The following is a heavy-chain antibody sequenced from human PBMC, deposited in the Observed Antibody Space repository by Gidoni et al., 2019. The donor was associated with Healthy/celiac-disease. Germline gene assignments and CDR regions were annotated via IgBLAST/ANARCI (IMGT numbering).Heavy chain of an antibody. CDR1: GFTFSSYS. V-gene: IGHV3-48*02. D-gene: IGHD6-19*01. CDR2: ISSSSSTI. Sequence: EVQLVESGGGLVQPGGSLRLSCAASGFTFSSYSMNWVRQAPGKGLEWVSYISSSSSTIYYADSVKGRFTISRDNAKNSLYLQMNSLRDEDTAVYYCARDFRYSSGWQRDDAFDIWGQGTMVTVSS. J-gene: IGHJ3*02. CDR3: ARDFRYSSGWQRDDAFDI.